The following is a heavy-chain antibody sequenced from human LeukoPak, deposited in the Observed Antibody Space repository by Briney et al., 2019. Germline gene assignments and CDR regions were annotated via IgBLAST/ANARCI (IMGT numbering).Heavy chain of an antibody. D-gene: IGHD6-13*01. CDR2: INPSGDST. Sequence: AASVKVSCKASGYTFTSYYMHWVRQAPVQGLEWMGIINPSGDSTSYAQKFQGSVTMSRDTSTSTVHIDMSRLRSEDTAVYYCASNPYAAAGRDYWGQGTLVTVSS. J-gene: IGHJ4*02. CDR1: GYTFTSYY. V-gene: IGHV1-46*01. CDR3: ASNPYAAAGRDY.